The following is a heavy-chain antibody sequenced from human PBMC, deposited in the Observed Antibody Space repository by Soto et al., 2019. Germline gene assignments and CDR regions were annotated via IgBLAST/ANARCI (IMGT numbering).Heavy chain of an antibody. D-gene: IGHD3-9*01. J-gene: IGHJ4*02. V-gene: IGHV6-1*01. CDR1: GDSVSSNSAA. Sequence: SQTLSLTCAISGDSVSSNSAAWNWIRQSPSRGLEWLGRTYYRSKWYYDSALSVKSRITINPDTSKNQLSLQLNSVTPEDTAVYYCARDVGAGYYFDYWGQATLVTVSS. CDR2: TYYRSKWYY. CDR3: ARDVGAGYYFDY.